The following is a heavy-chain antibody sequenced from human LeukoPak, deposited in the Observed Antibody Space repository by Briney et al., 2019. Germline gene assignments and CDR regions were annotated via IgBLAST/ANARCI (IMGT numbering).Heavy chain of an antibody. CDR1: GYTFTSYD. Sequence: ASVKVSCKASGYTFTSYDINWVRQATGQGLEWMGWMNPNSGNTGYAQKFQGRVTITRNTSISTAYMELSSLRSEDTAVYYCARVIESYSSSWYYYYYYMDVWGKGTTVTVSS. CDR2: MNPNSGNT. CDR3: ARVIESYSSSWYYYYYYMDV. V-gene: IGHV1-8*03. D-gene: IGHD6-13*01. J-gene: IGHJ6*03.